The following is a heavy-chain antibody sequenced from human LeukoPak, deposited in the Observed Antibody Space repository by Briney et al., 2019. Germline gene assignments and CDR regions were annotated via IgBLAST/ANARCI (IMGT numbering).Heavy chain of an antibody. CDR1: GYSISSGYY. Sequence: SETLSLTCTVSGYSISSGYYWGWIRQPPGKGLEWIGSIYHSGSTYYTPSLKSRVTISVDTSKNQFSLKLSSVTAADTAVYYCARDLGICGGDCYPDAFDIWGQGTMVTVSS. V-gene: IGHV4-38-2*02. D-gene: IGHD2-21*02. CDR3: ARDLGICGGDCYPDAFDI. CDR2: IYHSGST. J-gene: IGHJ3*02.